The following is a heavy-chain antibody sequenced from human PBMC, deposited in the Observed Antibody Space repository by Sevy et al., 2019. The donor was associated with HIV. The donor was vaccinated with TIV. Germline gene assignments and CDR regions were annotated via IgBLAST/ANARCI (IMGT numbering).Heavy chain of an antibody. J-gene: IGHJ4*02. Sequence: ASVKVSCKVSGYTLTELSMHWVRQPPGRGLEWVGGFDQEDGEIVYAQKFQGRVTMTEDTSTHTAYMDLSSLRSEDTAVYCCATGEGNIWNFDYWGQGTVVTVSS. CDR3: ATGEGNIWNFDY. CDR2: FDQEDGEI. CDR1: GYTLTELS. D-gene: IGHD1-20*01. V-gene: IGHV1-24*01.